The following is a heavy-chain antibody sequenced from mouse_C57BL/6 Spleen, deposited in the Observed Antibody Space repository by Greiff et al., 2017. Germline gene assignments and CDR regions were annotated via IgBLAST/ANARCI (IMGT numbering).Heavy chain of an antibody. D-gene: IGHD1-1*01. V-gene: IGHV1-5*01. CDR1: GYTFTSYW. Sequence: EVQLQQSGTVLARPGASVKMSCKTSGYTFTSYWMHWVKQRPGQGLEWIGAIYPGNSDTSYNQKFKGKAKLTAVTAASTAYMELRSLTNEDSAVYYCTRLTTVVATRYFDVWGTGTTVTVSA. J-gene: IGHJ1*03. CDR2: IYPGNSDT. CDR3: TRLTTVVATRYFDV.